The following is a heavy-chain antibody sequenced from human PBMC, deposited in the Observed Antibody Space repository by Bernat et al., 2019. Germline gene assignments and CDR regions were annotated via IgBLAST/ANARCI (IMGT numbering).Heavy chain of an antibody. Sequence: QVQLVQSGAEVKKPGASVKVSCKASGYTFTGFGISWVRQAPGQGLEWMGWINAFNGNTNYAQKVQGRVSMTTDTSTDTAYMELRSLRSDDTAVYYCARDPSFWSGSFDYWGQGTLVTVSS. CDR3: ARDPSFWSGSFDY. J-gene: IGHJ4*02. CDR1: GYTFTGFG. CDR2: INAFNGNT. D-gene: IGHD3-3*01. V-gene: IGHV1-18*04.